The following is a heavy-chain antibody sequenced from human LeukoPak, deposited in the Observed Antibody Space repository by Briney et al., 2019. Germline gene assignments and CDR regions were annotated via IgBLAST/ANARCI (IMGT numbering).Heavy chain of an antibody. Sequence: SETLSFTCAVYGGSFSGYYWSWIRQPPGKGLEWIGEINHSGSTNYNPSLKSRVTISVDTSKNQFSLKLSSVTAADTAVYYCASTKCSSTSCYSYRTYNWFDPWGQGTLVTVSS. CDR2: INHSGST. CDR1: GGSFSGYY. CDR3: ASTKCSSTSCYSYRTYNWFDP. D-gene: IGHD2-2*01. J-gene: IGHJ5*02. V-gene: IGHV4-34*01.